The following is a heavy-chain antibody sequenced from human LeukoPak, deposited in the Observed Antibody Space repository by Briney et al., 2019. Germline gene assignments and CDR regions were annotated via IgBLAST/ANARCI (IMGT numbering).Heavy chain of an antibody. J-gene: IGHJ6*02. CDR1: GFTFNTYG. D-gene: IGHD3-10*01. CDR2: ISDTGSNT. V-gene: IGHV3-23*01. CDR3: ARVQGSYGQSDV. Sequence: GGSLRLSCAASGFTFNTYGMTWVRQAPGRGLEWVSTISDTGSNTHYADSVKGRFTISRDNSKNALYLQMNSLRAEETAMCYCARVQGSYGQSDVWGQGTTVTISS.